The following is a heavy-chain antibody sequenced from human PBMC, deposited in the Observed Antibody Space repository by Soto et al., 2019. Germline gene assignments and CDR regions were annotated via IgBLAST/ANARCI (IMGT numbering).Heavy chain of an antibody. D-gene: IGHD2-15*01. CDR3: VKLGYCSGGSCHTPEYYYGMDV. CDR1: GFTFSSYA. V-gene: IGHV3-64D*06. CDR2: ISSNGGST. Sequence: GGSLRLSCSASGFTFSSYAMHWVRQAPGKGLEYVSAISSNGGSTYYADSVKGRFTISRDNSKNTLYLQMSSLRAEDTAVYYCVKLGYCSGGSCHTPEYYYGMDVWGQGTTVTVSS. J-gene: IGHJ6*02.